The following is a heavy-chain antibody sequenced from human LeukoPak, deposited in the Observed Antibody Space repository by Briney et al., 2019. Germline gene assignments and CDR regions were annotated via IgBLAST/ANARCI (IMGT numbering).Heavy chain of an antibody. Sequence: SETLSLTCTVSGGSISSYYWSWIRQPAGKGLEWIGRIYTSGSTNYNPSLKSRVTISVDTSKNQFSLKLSSVTAADTAVYYCARDQTGQRNYYAGGIYYYYGMDVWGQGTTVTVSS. V-gene: IGHV4-4*07. CDR3: ARDQTGQRNYYAGGIYYYYGMDV. J-gene: IGHJ6*02. D-gene: IGHD3-22*01. CDR2: IYTSGST. CDR1: GGSISSYY.